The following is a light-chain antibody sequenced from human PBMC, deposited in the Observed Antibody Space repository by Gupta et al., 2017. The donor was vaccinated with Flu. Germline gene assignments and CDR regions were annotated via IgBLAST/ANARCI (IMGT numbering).Light chain of an antibody. CDR1: QSVSSY. V-gene: IGKV3-11*01. Sequence: EIVLTQSPATLSLSRWERATLSCRASQSVSSYLSWYQQKPGQAPRLLIYDASNRATGIPARFSGSGAGTDFTLTISSLEPEDFAVYYCQQRSNWLTFGGGTKVEIK. CDR2: DAS. CDR3: QQRSNWLT. J-gene: IGKJ4*01.